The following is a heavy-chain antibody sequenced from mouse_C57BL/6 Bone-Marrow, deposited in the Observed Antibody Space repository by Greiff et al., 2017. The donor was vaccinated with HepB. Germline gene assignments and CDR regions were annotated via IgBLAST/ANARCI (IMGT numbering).Heavy chain of an antibody. CDR1: GYTFTDYE. D-gene: IGHD1-1*01. CDR2: IDPETGGT. J-gene: IGHJ2*01. V-gene: IGHV1-15*01. CDR3: TRANYYCSSKYYFDY. Sequence: VKLQQSGAELVRPGASVTLSCKASGYTFTDYEMHWVKQTPVHGLEWIGAIDPETGGTAYNQKFKGKAILTADKASSTAYMELRSLTSEDSAVYYCTRANYYCSSKYYFDYWGQGTTLTVSS.